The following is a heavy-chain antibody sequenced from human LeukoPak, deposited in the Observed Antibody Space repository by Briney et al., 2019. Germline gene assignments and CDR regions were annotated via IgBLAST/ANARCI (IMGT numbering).Heavy chain of an antibody. J-gene: IGHJ4*02. D-gene: IGHD1-26*01. CDR2: INSDGSST. Sequence: PGGSLRLSCAASGFSVSNNYMGWVRQAPGKGLEWVSRINSDGSSTNYADSVKGRFTISRDNAKNTLYLQMNSLRAEDTAVYYCARDPYTGTYYGFDYWGQEALLTVSS. CDR3: ARDPYTGTYYGFDY. CDR1: GFSVSNNY. V-gene: IGHV3-74*01.